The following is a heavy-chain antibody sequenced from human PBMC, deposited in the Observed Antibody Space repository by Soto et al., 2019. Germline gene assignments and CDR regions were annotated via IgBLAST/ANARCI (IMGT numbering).Heavy chain of an antibody. CDR1: GGTFSSYY. D-gene: IGHD5-18*01. CDR3: ARDLMIAMAASGMDV. Sequence: PGASVKVSCKASGGTFSSYYMHWVRQAPGQGLEWMGIINPSGGSTSYAQKFQGRVTMTRDTSTSTVYMELSSLKSEDTAVYYCARDLMIAMAASGMDVWGQGTTVTVSS. J-gene: IGHJ6*02. CDR2: INPSGGST. V-gene: IGHV1-46*01.